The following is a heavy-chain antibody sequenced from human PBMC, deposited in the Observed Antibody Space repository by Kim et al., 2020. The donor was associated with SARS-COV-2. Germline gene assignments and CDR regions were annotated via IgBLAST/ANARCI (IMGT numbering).Heavy chain of an antibody. CDR1: GYSFSSYA. CDR3: ARWQLSTTTVFDY. Sequence: ASVKVSCKASGYSFSSYAFSWVRQAPGQGLEWMGWISLNNGNKKYAQKFQGRVTMTGDTATSTAYSELTSLRPDDTAVYYCARWQLSTTTVFDYWGPGTQVTVSS. J-gene: IGHJ4*02. CDR2: ISLNNGNK. D-gene: IGHD1-1*01. V-gene: IGHV1-18*01.